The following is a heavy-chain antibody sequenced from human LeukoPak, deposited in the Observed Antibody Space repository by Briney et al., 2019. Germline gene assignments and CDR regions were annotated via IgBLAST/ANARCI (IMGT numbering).Heavy chain of an antibody. CDR2: INPNSGDK. Sequence: ASVKVSCKACGCTFTDYYMLWLRQAPGQELEGMGWINPNSGDKNYAQKFQGWVTMTRDTSISTAYMELSRLRSGYTVVYYCAVAYGSGSYYYSAFDIWGQGTMVTVSS. D-gene: IGHD3-10*01. CDR1: GCTFTDYY. V-gene: IGHV1-2*04. J-gene: IGHJ3*02. CDR3: AVAYGSGSYYYSAFDI.